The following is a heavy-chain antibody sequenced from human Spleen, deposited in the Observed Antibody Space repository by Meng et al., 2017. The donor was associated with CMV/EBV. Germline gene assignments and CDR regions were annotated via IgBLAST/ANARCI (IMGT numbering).Heavy chain of an antibody. Sequence: FSGFSLSASGVGVAWIRQPPGQALEWLALIYWNDDKRYSPSLKSRVTIAKDTSKNQVVLTMTDMDPVDTATYYCTRTRDYGGNWLDPWGQGTLVTVSS. D-gene: IGHD4-23*01. CDR3: TRTRDYGGNWLDP. V-gene: IGHV2-5*01. CDR1: GFSLSASGVG. CDR2: IYWNDDK. J-gene: IGHJ5*02.